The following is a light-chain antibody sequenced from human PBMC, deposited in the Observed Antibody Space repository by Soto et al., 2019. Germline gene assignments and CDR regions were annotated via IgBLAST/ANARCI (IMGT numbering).Light chain of an antibody. CDR1: QSISSS. CDR3: QQSYSSPHMYT. Sequence: DIQMTQSPSSLSASVGDRVTITCRASQSISSSLNWYQQKPGKAPDLLIYAASNLQSGVPSTFSGSGSGTDFTLTISSLQPEDFATYYCQQSYSSPHMYTFGQGTKLEIK. CDR2: AAS. V-gene: IGKV1-39*01. J-gene: IGKJ2*01.